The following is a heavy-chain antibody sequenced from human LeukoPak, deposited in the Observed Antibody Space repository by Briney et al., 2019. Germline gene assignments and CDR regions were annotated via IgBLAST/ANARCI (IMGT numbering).Heavy chain of an antibody. Sequence: GESLNISCKASGYTFTRYWIAWVRQMPGKGLEWMGIIHPGDSDTKYGPSFQGQVTISADQSISTAYLQWSSLKASDPAMYYCARHTSPLAYYGSGNSPYYGMDVWGQGTTVTVSS. D-gene: IGHD3-10*01. CDR2: IHPGDSDT. J-gene: IGHJ6*02. V-gene: IGHV5-51*01. CDR1: GYTFTRYW. CDR3: ARHTSPLAYYGSGNSPYYGMDV.